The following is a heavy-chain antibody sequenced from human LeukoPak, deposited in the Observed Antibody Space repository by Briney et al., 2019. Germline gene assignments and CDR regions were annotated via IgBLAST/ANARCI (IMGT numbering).Heavy chain of an antibody. CDR3: ARDRRGYCSGGGCRRFDP. CDR2: MNLNSGNT. CDR1: GYTFTSYD. V-gene: IGHV1-8*01. J-gene: IGHJ5*02. D-gene: IGHD2-15*01. Sequence: ASVKVSCKASGYTFTSYDINWVRQATGQGLEGMGWMNLNSGNTGYPQKFQGRVTMTRNTSISTAYMELSSLRSEDTAVYYCARDRRGYCSGGGCRRFDPWGQGTLVTVSS.